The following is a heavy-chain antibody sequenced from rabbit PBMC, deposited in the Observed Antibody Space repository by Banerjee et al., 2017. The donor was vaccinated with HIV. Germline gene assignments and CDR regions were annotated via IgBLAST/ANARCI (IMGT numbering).Heavy chain of an antibody. CDR3: ARGNNWLVGYAGL. CDR1: GFDFSSVDY. V-gene: IGHV1S40*01. J-gene: IGHJ6*01. CDR2: IYIGDGKT. Sequence: QSLEESGGGLVQPEGSLTLTCKASGFDFSSVDYMCWVRQAPGKGLEWIGCIYIGDGKTYYASWAKGRFTISKTSTTVTLQMPSLTAADTATYFCARGNNWLVGYAGLWGPGTLVTVS. D-gene: IGHD3-3*01.